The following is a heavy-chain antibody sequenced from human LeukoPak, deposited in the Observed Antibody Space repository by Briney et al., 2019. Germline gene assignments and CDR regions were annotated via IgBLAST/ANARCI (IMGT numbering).Heavy chain of an antibody. CDR3: ARITYSSSSPIDY. CDR2: IYYSGST. V-gene: IGHV4-39*01. J-gene: IGHJ4*02. CDR1: GGSISSSSYY. Sequence: SETQSLTCTVSGGSISSSSYYWGWIRQPPGKGLEWIGSIYYSGSTYYNPPLKSRVTISVDTSKNQFSLKLSSVTAADTAVYYCARITYSSSSPIDYWGRGTLVTVSS. D-gene: IGHD6-6*01.